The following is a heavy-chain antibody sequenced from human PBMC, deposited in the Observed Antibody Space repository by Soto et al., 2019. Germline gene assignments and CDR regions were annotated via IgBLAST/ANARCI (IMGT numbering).Heavy chain of an antibody. CDR1: GGSFSGYY. V-gene: IGHV4-34*01. D-gene: IGHD1-1*01. Sequence: SETLSLTCAVYGGSFSGYYWSWIRQPPGKGLEWIGEINHSGSTNYNPSLKSRVTISVDTSKNRFSLKLSSVTAADTAVYYCARERRPRERTAFDYWGQGTLVTVSS. J-gene: IGHJ4*02. CDR2: INHSGST. CDR3: ARERRPRERTAFDY.